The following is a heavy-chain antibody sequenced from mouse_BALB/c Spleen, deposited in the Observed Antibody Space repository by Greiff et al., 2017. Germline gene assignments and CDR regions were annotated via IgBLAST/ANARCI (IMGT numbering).Heavy chain of an antibody. CDR2: IYPSDSYT. CDR1: GYTFTSYL. CDR3: TRGIYYGSSYEDYAMDY. J-gene: IGHJ4*01. V-gene: IGHV1-69*02. Sequence: VQLQQPGAELVRPGASVKLSCKASGYTFTSYLINWVKQRPGQGLEWIGNIYPSDSYTNYNQKFKDKATLTVDKSSSTAYMQLSSPTSEDSAVYYCTRGIYYGSSYEDYAMDYWGQGTSVTVSS. D-gene: IGHD1-1*01.